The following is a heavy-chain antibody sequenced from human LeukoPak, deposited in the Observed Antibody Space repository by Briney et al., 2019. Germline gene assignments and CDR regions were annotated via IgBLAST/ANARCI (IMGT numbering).Heavy chain of an antibody. Sequence: GTSLRLSCAASGHTFSSHGMHWVRQAPGKGLEWMAGVRYDGSDKYYADSVQGRFTISRDNPKNTLYLQMNSLRAQDTALYYCAKTGGRDGYGFDSWGQGTLVTVSP. CDR1: GHTFSSHG. J-gene: IGHJ4*02. D-gene: IGHD5-24*01. V-gene: IGHV3-33*06. CDR3: AKTGGRDGYGFDS. CDR2: VRYDGSDK.